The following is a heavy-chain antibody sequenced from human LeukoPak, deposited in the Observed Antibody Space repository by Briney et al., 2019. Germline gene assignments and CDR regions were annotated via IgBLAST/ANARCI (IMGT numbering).Heavy chain of an antibody. Sequence: SETLSLTCTVSGGSISTYYWSWIRQPPGKGLEWIGYIYYSGNTNYNPSLKSRVTISEDTSKNQFSLKLSSVTAADTAVYYCARANPTTVTPRHYYYYMDVWGKGTTVTISS. J-gene: IGHJ6*03. CDR3: ARANPTTVTPRHYYYYMDV. CDR1: GGSISTYY. D-gene: IGHD4-17*01. CDR2: IYYSGNT. V-gene: IGHV4-59*01.